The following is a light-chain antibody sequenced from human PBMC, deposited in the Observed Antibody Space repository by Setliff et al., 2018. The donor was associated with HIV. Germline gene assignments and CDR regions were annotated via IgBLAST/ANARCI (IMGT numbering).Light chain of an antibody. CDR2: EVT. CDR1: SNDVGGYNY. CDR3: SSFGSSNTHV. J-gene: IGLJ1*01. V-gene: IGLV2-14*01. Sequence: QSALAQPASVSGSPGQSITISCTGTSNDVGGYNYVCWYQQHPGKAPKLMIYEVTNRPAGVSYRFSGSKSGNTASLTISGLQAEDEADYYCSSFGSSNTHVFGTGTKVTVL.